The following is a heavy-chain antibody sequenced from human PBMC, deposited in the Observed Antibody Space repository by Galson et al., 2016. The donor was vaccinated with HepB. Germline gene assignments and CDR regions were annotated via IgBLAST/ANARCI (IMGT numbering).Heavy chain of an antibody. J-gene: IGHJ4*01. CDR1: GFTFKNYA. V-gene: IGHV3-33*06. Sequence: SLRLSCAASGFTFKNYAMHWVRQAPGKGLEWVANIWYDGSNKYYADSVKGRFTISRDNSKSTLYLQIDSLRGEDTAVYYCAKGTDGYNESFFDYWGHGTLVTVSS. CDR2: IWYDGSNK. CDR3: AKGTDGYNESFFDY. D-gene: IGHD5-24*01.